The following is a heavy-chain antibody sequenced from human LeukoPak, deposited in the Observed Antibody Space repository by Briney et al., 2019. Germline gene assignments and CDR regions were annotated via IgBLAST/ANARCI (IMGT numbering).Heavy chain of an antibody. Sequence: GGSLRLSCAASGFTFGGYYMNWIRQAPGKGLEWISYVSPGGHTVYFADSVKGRFTLSRDNAKNSLYLQMNSLTAEDTAVYFCASGRDISVAGPGGYFDYWGQGALVTVSS. D-gene: IGHD6-19*01. CDR3: ASGRDISVAGPGGYFDY. J-gene: IGHJ4*02. V-gene: IGHV3-11*01. CDR2: VSPGGHTV. CDR1: GFTFGGYY.